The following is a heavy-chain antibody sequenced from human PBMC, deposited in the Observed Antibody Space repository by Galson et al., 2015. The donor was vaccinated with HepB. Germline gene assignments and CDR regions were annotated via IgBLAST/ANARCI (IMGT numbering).Heavy chain of an antibody. CDR3: ARTLGFGEFDLYNWFDP. CDR2: IDPSDSYT. J-gene: IGHJ5*02. CDR1: GYSFTSYW. D-gene: IGHD3-10*01. V-gene: IGHV5-10-1*01. Sequence: SGAEVKKPGESLRISCKGSGYSFTSYWISWVRQMPGKGLEWMGRIDPSDSYTNYSPSFQGHVTISADKSISTAYLQWSSLKASDTAMYYCARTLGFGEFDLYNWFDPWGQGTLVTVSS.